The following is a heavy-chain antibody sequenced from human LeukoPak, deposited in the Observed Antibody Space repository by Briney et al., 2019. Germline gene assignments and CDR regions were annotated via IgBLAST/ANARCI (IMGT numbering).Heavy chain of an antibody. V-gene: IGHV4-59*08. CDR2: ISSSGTT. CDR3: ARHGVRGAGFDY. Sequence: SETLSLTCTVSGGSISRYYWSWVRQPPGKGPEWIAYISSSGTTNFSPSLKSRVTISVDTSKNQLSLRLTSVTAADTAVYYCARHGVRGAGFDYWGQGTLVTVSS. J-gene: IGHJ4*02. CDR1: GGSISRYY. D-gene: IGHD3-10*01.